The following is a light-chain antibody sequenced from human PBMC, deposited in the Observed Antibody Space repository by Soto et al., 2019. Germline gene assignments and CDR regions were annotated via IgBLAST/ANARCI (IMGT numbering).Light chain of an antibody. CDR1: QGIDSS. V-gene: IGKV1-9*01. CDR3: QQYYSYPPT. J-gene: IGKJ1*01. Sequence: ILLTQSPSSLSASVGDRVTITCRASQGIDSSLAWYQQKPGKAPKLLIYAASTLQSGVPSRFSGGGSGTDFTLTISCLQSEDFATYYCQQYYSYPPTFGQGTKVDIK. CDR2: AAS.